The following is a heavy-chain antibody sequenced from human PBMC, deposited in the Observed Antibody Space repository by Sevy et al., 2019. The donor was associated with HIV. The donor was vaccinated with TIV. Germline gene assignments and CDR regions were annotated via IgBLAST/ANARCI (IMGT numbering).Heavy chain of an antibody. Sequence: ASVTVSCKVSGYTLSQLSMHWVRQAPGKGLEWMGSFEPEDDETIYAQKFQGRVTMTEDRSTDTAYMELSSLRSEDTAVYYCATTKDYYDSSGSPFDYWGQGTLVTVSS. CDR1: GYTLSQLS. CDR2: FEPEDDET. J-gene: IGHJ4*02. V-gene: IGHV1-24*01. CDR3: ATTKDYYDSSGSPFDY. D-gene: IGHD3-22*01.